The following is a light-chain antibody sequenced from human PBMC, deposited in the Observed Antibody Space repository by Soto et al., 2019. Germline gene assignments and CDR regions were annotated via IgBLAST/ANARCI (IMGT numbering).Light chain of an antibody. J-gene: IGKJ4*01. CDR3: QRYKNWPLT. Sequence: EVVMRQSPATLSVSPGEGANLSCSGSQGIGDTLAWYQHNPGQTPRRLIYDTSTRSTGVPARFSGSRSGTALTLTSHSLQSEDFAVYYCQRYKNWPLTFGGGTKVESK. CDR1: QGIGDT. CDR2: DTS. V-gene: IGKV3-15*01.